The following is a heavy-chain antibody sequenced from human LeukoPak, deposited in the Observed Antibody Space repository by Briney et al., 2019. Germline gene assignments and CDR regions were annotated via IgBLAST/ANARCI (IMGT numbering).Heavy chain of an antibody. V-gene: IGHV1-46*03. CDR3: ARRRSGSYLTVDYFDY. Sequence: ASVKVSCKASGYSFTSYYMHWVRQAPGQGLEWMGIINPSGGSTSYAQKFQGRVTMTRDTSTSTVYMELSSLRSEDTAVYYCARRRSGSYLTVDYFDYWGQGTLVTVSS. CDR1: GYSFTSYY. D-gene: IGHD1-26*01. CDR2: INPSGGST. J-gene: IGHJ4*02.